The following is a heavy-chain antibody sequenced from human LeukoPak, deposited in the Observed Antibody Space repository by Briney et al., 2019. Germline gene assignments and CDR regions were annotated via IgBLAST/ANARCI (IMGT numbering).Heavy chain of an antibody. J-gene: IGHJ6*02. CDR2: IHYSGST. CDR1: GGSISGFY. Sequence: SETLSLTCAVSGGSISGFYWTWIRQPPGKGLEFIGQIHYSGSTDYNPSLKSRITMSVDTSKNQFFLSLNSVTVADTAVYYCAKFGLYYNMDVWGQGTTVTVSS. CDR3: AKFGLYYNMDV. V-gene: IGHV4-59*03. D-gene: IGHD3-16*01.